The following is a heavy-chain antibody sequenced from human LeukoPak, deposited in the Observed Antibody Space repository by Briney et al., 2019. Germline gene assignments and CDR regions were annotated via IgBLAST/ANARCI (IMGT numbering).Heavy chain of an antibody. CDR3: ARVSGGNSNWFDP. CDR1: GGLASAYF. D-gene: IGHD2/OR15-2a*01. V-gene: IGHV4-59*02. Sequence: PSETLSLTCTVSGGLASAYFWHWIRQPPGKGLEWIGYIYFSGSTSYTPSLKSRVTMSVDTSKNQISLKLSSVTAADTALYYCARVSGGNSNWFDPWGQGTLVTVSS. CDR2: IYFSGST. J-gene: IGHJ5*02.